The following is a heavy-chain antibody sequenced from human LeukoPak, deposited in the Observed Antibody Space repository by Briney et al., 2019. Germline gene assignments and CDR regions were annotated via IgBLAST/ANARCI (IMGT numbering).Heavy chain of an antibody. V-gene: IGHV3-21*01. CDR3: AREGSIVPHQDLDY. CDR2: INSRGSGE. D-gene: IGHD2-8*01. J-gene: IGHJ4*02. CDR1: GYTVSSDY. Sequence: PGGSLRLSCAASGYTVSSDYMSWVRQAPGKGLEWVSSINSRGSGEYYADSVKGRFTISRDNAKNSLYLQMNSLRVEDTAVYYCAREGSIVPHQDLDYWGQGSLVTVSS.